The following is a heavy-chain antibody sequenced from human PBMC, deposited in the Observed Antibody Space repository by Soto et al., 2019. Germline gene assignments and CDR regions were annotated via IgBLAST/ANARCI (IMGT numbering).Heavy chain of an antibody. D-gene: IGHD6-13*01. J-gene: IGHJ4*02. CDR2: VWFDGSKD. CDR1: DLTFSSYG. V-gene: IGHV3-33*06. Sequence: QVQLLLSGGGGAQRGGSLGLSCVASDLTFSSYGFHRVPKAPAKGWGWVQVVWFDGSKDFYAESVKGRFTIPRDNSKKSLFLQMNSLRAEDTAVYYCAKMVGVSVAAAGFDLWGQGTLVTVSS. CDR3: AKMVGVSVAAAGFDL.